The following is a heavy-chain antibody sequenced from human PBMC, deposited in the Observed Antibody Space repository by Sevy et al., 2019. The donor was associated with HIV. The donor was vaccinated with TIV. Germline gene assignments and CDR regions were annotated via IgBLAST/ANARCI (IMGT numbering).Heavy chain of an antibody. CDR3: VRAIQSDGSF. V-gene: IGHV3-7*01. Sequence: GGSLRLSCAASGFTFNVYWMHWVRQAPGKGLEWVANIRQDGSEIYYVASVKGRFTISRDNARNLVYLQMNSLRVEDTALYYCVRAIQSDGSFWGQGALVTVSS. CDR2: IRQDGSEI. D-gene: IGHD6-19*01. CDR1: GFTFNVYW. J-gene: IGHJ4*02.